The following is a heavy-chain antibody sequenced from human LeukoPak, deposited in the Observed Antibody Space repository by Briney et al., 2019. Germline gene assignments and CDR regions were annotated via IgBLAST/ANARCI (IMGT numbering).Heavy chain of an antibody. CDR3: VGSDGSGSYYNRLFDY. Sequence: PSETLSLTCTVSGGSISSYYWRWIRQPPGKGLEWIGYIYYSGTTNYNPSLKSRVTISVDTSKTQFSLKLSSVTAADTAVYYCVGSDGSGSYYNRLFDYWGQGTLVTVSS. CDR2: IYYSGTT. J-gene: IGHJ4*02. D-gene: IGHD3-10*01. CDR1: GGSISSYY. V-gene: IGHV4-59*08.